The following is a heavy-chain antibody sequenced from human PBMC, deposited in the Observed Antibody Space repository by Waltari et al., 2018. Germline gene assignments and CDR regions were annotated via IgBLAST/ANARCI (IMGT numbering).Heavy chain of an antibody. J-gene: IGHJ6*02. D-gene: IGHD6-19*01. CDR2: INNSGST. CDR1: GGSFSGYY. V-gene: IGHV4-34*01. CDR3: ARGRYSSGPRKVSSCMDV. Sequence: QVQLQQWGAGLLKPSETLSLTCAVYGGSFSGYYWSWIRAPPGRGLEWLGEINNSGSTNVNPSLKSGVTISVDTSKNQCSRKLGSVTAADTAVYYCARGRYSSGPRKVSSCMDVWGQGTTVTVSS.